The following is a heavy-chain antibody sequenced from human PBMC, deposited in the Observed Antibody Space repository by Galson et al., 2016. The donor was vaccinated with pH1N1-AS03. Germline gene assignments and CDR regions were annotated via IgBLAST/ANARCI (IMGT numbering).Heavy chain of an antibody. CDR1: GFTFSHYG. CDR3: AREKINVGADYYGMDV. CDR2: QRLDDT. J-gene: IGHJ6*02. Sequence: SLRLSCAASGFTFSHYGMHWVRQAPGKGLEWVAFQRLDDTKYVDAVKGRFSISRDNYKNTVYLQMGSLRGEDTAVYYCAREKINVGADYYGMDVWGQGTTVTVSS. V-gene: IGHV3-30*02. D-gene: IGHD1-26*01.